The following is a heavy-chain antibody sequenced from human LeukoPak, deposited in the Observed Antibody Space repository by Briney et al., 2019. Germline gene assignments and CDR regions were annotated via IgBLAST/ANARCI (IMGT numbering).Heavy chain of an antibody. J-gene: IGHJ4*02. CDR3: ARRYYYDSRGYWAY. CDR2: IYYSGST. V-gene: IGHV4-39*01. CDR1: GGSISSSSYY. D-gene: IGHD3-22*01. Sequence: SETLSLTCTVSGGSISSSSYYWGWIRQPPEKGLEWIGSIYYSGSTYYNPSLKSRVTISVDTSKNQFSLKLSSVTAADTAVYYCARRYYYDSRGYWAYWGQGTLVTVSS.